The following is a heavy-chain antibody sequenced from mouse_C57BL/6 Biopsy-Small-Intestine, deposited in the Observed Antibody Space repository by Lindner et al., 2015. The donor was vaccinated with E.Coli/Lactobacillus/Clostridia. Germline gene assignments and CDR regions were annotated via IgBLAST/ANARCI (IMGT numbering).Heavy chain of an antibody. CDR1: GYAFSSYW. CDR2: IYPGDGDT. J-gene: IGHJ4*01. V-gene: IGHV1-80*01. Sequence: VQLQESGAELVKPGASVKISCKASGYAFSSYWMNWVKQRPGKGLEWIGQIYPGDGDTNYNGKFKGKATLTADKSSSTAYMQLSSLTSEDSAVYFCARGGYYGLYYYAMDYWGQGTSVTVSS. CDR3: ARGGYYGLYYYAMDY. D-gene: IGHD1-1*01.